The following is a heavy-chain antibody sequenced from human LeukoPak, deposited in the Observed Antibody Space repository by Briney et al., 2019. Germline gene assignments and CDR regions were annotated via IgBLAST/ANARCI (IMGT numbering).Heavy chain of an antibody. V-gene: IGHV3-66*01. CDR2: IYSGGST. J-gene: IGHJ4*02. CDR1: GFTFSSYS. CDR3: AGDITYYYDSSGYYNY. D-gene: IGHD3-22*01. Sequence: GGSLRLSCAASGFTFSSYSMNWVRQAPGKGLEWVSVIYSGGSTYYADSVKGRFTISRDNSKNTLYLQMNSLRAEDTAVYYCAGDITYYYDSSGYYNYWGQGTLVTVSS.